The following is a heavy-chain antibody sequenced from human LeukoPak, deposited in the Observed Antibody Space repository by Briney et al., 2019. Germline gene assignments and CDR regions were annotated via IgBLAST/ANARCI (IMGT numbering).Heavy chain of an antibody. CDR1: GFTFTTYW. Sequence: PGGSLRLSCAASGFTFTTYWMGWVRQAPGKGLEWVANIKQDGSEQYYVDSVKGRFTISRDNAKNSLSLQMNSLRAEETAVYYCARPLMYYYGSETYFWFDPWGQGTLVTVSS. J-gene: IGHJ5*02. D-gene: IGHD3-10*01. CDR3: ARPLMYYYGSETYFWFDP. CDR2: IKQDGSEQ. V-gene: IGHV3-7*01.